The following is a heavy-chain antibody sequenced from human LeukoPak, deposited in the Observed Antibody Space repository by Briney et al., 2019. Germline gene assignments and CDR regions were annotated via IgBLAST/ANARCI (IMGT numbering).Heavy chain of an antibody. V-gene: IGHV4-34*01. CDR1: GGSFTDYY. CDR2: VDHSGST. D-gene: IGHD2-15*01. Sequence: SETLPLTCGVSGGSFTDYYWTWIRQPPGKGLEWIGDVDHSGSTHYNPSLRGRVTVSIDTSKNQFSLKLTSVTAADTAIYYCARPRGNRWPSDYWGQGILVAVSS. CDR3: ARPRGNRWPSDY. J-gene: IGHJ4*02.